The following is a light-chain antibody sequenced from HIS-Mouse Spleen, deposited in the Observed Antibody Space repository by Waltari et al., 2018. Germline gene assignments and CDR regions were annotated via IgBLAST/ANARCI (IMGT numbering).Light chain of an antibody. V-gene: IGLV2-23*01. Sequence: QSALTQPASVSGSPGQSITISCTGTSSDVGSYNVFSWYQQHPGKAPKLMIYEGSKRPSGVSNRFSGSKSGNTASLTISGLQAEDEADYYCCSYAGSSTLVFGGGTKLTVL. J-gene: IGLJ3*02. CDR2: EGS. CDR3: CSYAGSSTLV. CDR1: SSDVGSYNV.